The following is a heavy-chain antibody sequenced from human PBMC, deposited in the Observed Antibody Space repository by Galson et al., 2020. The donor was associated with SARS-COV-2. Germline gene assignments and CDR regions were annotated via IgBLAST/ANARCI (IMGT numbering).Heavy chain of an antibody. D-gene: IGHD3-22*01. V-gene: IGHV4-38-2*02. CDR1: GYSVSNTNN. CDR3: ARQGVNMIVLVTVPGWYFDL. Sequence: SETMYLTCTVSGYSVSNTNNWGWVRQPPGRGMEWIGSAHPSGTTYYNPSLKSRVTITVDTSKNQFSLRLDSVTAADTALYYCARQGVNMIVLVTVPGWYFDLWCRGTLVTVSS. CDR2: AHPSGTT. J-gene: IGHJ2*01.